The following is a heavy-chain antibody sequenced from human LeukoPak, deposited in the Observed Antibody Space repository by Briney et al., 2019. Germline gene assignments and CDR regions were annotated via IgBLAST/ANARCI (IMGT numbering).Heavy chain of an antibody. CDR3: ARAVPAAILGYYYYYMDV. Sequence: ASVIVSCKASGYTFTSYDINWVRQATGQGLEWMGWMNPNSGGTNYAQKFQGRVTMTRDTSISTAYMELSRLRSDDTAVYYCARAVPAAILGYYYYYMDVWGKGTTVTVSS. CDR1: GYTFTSYD. J-gene: IGHJ6*03. CDR2: MNPNSGGT. V-gene: IGHV1-2*02. D-gene: IGHD2-2*01.